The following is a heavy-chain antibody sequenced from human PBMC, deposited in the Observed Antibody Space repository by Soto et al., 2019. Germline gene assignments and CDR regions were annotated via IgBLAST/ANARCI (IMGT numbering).Heavy chain of an antibody. CDR3: AREGGSIGGWFGRKFDS. J-gene: IGHJ4*02. CDR2: ISSGGTTT. V-gene: IGHV3-23*01. D-gene: IGHD6-19*01. CDR1: GFSFSTRA. Sequence: GGSLRLSCTASGFSFSTRAMSWVRQAPGKGLEWVSSISSGGTTTFYAASVEGRFTISRDKSKNTLYLQMNSLRADDTAVYYCAREGGSIGGWFGRKFDSWGQGTQVTVSS.